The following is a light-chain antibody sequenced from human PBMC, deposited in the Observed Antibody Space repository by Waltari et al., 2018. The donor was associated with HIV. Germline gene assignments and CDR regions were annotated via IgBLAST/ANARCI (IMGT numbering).Light chain of an antibody. V-gene: IGLV1-40*01. CDR1: SSNIGAGYD. CDR3: QSYDSSLSGWV. J-gene: IGLJ3*02. Sequence: QSVLTQPPSVSGAPGQRVTISCTGRSSNIGAGYDVHWYQQLPGTAPKLLIFGNNNRPSGVPDRFSGSKSGTSASLAITGLQDEDEADYYCQSYDSSLSGWVFGGGAKLTVL. CDR2: GNN.